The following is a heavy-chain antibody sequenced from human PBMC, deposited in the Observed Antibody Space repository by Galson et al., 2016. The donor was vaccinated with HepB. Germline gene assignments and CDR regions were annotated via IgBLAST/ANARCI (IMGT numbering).Heavy chain of an antibody. CDR1: GFTFSSYG. Sequence: SLRLSCAASGFTFSSYGMHWVRQAPGKGLEWVAVISYDGSNKYYADSVKGRFTISRDNAKNTLYLQMNSLRAEDTAVYYCAKDARYCGGASSTYGMDVWGQGTTVTVSS. CDR3: AKDARYCGGASSTYGMDV. J-gene: IGHJ6*02. CDR2: ISYDGSNK. D-gene: IGHD2-21*01. V-gene: IGHV3-30*18.